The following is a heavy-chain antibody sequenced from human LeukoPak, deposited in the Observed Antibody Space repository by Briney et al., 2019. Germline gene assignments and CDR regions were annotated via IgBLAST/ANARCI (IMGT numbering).Heavy chain of an antibody. J-gene: IGHJ4*02. V-gene: IGHV1-18*01. CDR3: ARVTRKGWVRSYDSSGYSSLYYFDY. Sequence: ASVKVSCKASGYIFTSYGVSWVRQAPGQGLEWVGWISVNSGITNYAQRLQGRVTMTTDTSTSTAYMELRSLRSDDTAVYYCARVTRKGWVRSYDSSGYSSLYYFDYWGQGTLVTVSS. CDR1: GYIFTSYG. D-gene: IGHD3-22*01. CDR2: ISVNSGIT.